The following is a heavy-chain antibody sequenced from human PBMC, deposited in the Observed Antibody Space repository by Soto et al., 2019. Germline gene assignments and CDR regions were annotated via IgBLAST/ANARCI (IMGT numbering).Heavy chain of an antibody. Sequence: ASVKVSCKVSGYTLTELSMHWVRQAPGKGLEWMGGFDPEDGETIYGQKFQGRVTMTEDTSTDTAYMELSSLRSEDTAVYYCATGRPRWDDPTPSDAFDIWGQGTMVTVSS. CDR3: ATGRPRWDDPTPSDAFDI. CDR1: GYTLTELS. CDR2: FDPEDGET. V-gene: IGHV1-24*01. D-gene: IGHD1-26*01. J-gene: IGHJ3*02.